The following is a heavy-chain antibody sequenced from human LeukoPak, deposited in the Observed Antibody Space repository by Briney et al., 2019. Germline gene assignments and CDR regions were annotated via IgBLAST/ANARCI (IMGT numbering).Heavy chain of an antibody. CDR3: TRGSEWEPLYYFDY. V-gene: IGHV3-21*01. Sequence: GGSLRLSCAASGFTFSIYNMNWVRQAPGKGLGWVSLISSSSGYTYYTDSVKGRFTISRDNAKNTLYLQMNSLRAEDSAVYYCTRGSEWEPLYYFDYWGQGSLVTVSS. CDR1: GFTFSIYN. D-gene: IGHD1-26*01. J-gene: IGHJ4*02. CDR2: ISSSSGYT.